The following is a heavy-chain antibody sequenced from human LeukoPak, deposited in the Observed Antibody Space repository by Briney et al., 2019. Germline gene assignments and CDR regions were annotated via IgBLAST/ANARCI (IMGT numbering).Heavy chain of an antibody. CDR3: ASDYGDYYFDY. CDR2: IYYSGST. J-gene: IGHJ4*02. CDR1: GFTFSSYS. Sequence: GSLRLSCAASGFTFSSYSMNWVRQPPGKGLEWIGSIYYSGSTYYNPSLKSRVTISVDTSKNQFSLKLSSVTAADTAVYYCASDYGDYYFDYWGQGTLVTVSS. D-gene: IGHD4-17*01. V-gene: IGHV4-39*07.